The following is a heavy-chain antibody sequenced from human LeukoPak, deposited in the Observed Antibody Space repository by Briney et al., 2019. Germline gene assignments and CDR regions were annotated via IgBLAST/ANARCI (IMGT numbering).Heavy chain of an antibody. CDR3: AKIWFGHYFDY. Sequence: GGSLRPSCAASGFSSSSYAMNWVRQAPGKGLEWVSLISDSGSTTYYADSVKGRLTISRDNSKNTLYLQMNSLRAEDPALYYCAKIWFGHYFDYWGQGTLVTVSS. CDR1: GFSSSSYA. D-gene: IGHD3-10*01. V-gene: IGHV3-23*01. J-gene: IGHJ4*02. CDR2: ISDSGSTT.